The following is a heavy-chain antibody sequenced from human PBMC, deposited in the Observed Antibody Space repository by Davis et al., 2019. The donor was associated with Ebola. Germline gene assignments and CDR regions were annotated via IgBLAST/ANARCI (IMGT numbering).Heavy chain of an antibody. V-gene: IGHV1-46*01. CDR3: ARTYSSSSWNYFDS. Sequence: ASVKVSCKVSGHTFTSYYIHWVRQAPGQGLEWMGMINPSGGSTKYAQKFQGRVTMTRDTSTSTVYMELSSLRSEDTAIYYCARTYSSSSWNYFDSWGQGTLVTVSS. CDR2: INPSGGST. D-gene: IGHD6-6*01. J-gene: IGHJ4*02. CDR1: GHTFTSYY.